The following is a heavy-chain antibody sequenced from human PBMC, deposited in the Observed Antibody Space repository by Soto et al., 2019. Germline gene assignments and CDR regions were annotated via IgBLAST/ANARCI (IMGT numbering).Heavy chain of an antibody. D-gene: IGHD3-3*01. CDR2: IIPIFGTA. CDR3: AIGDFWSGYYTAYFDY. Sequence: VASVKVSCKASGGTFSSYSISWVRQAPGQGLEWMGGIIPIFGTANYAQKFQGRVTITADESTSTAYMELSSLRSEDTAVYYCAIGDFWSGYYTAYFDYWGQGTLVTVSS. CDR1: GGTFSSYS. J-gene: IGHJ4*02. V-gene: IGHV1-69*13.